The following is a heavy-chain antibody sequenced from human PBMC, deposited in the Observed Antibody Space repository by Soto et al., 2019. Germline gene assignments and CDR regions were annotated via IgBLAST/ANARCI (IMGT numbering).Heavy chain of an antibody. CDR1: GFTFSSYG. J-gene: IGHJ4*02. Sequence: GGSLRLSCAASGFTFSSYGMHWVRQAPGKGLEWVAVISYDGSNKYYADSVKGRFTISRDNSKNTLYLQMNSLRAEDTAVYYCAKGLSSSGWFTFDYWGQGTLVTVSS. CDR2: ISYDGSNK. D-gene: IGHD6-19*01. V-gene: IGHV3-30*18. CDR3: AKGLSSSGWFTFDY.